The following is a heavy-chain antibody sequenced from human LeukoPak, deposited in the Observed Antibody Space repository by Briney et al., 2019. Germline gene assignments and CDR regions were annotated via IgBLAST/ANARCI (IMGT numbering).Heavy chain of an antibody. CDR2: IKQDGSEK. CDR1: GFTFSSYA. CDR3: ASDYLGY. V-gene: IGHV3-7*01. Sequence: PGGSLRLSCAASGFTFSSYAMSWARQAPGKGLEWVANIKQDGSEKYYVDSVKGRFTISRDNAKNSLYLQMNSLRAEDTAVYYCASDYLGYWGQGTLVTVSS. J-gene: IGHJ4*02.